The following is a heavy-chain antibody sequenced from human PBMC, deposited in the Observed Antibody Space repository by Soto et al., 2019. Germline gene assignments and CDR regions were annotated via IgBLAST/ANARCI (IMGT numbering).Heavy chain of an antibody. J-gene: IGHJ6*02. CDR1: GYTFTSYG. CDR3: ARGGGPAPNSKIRVVDGMDV. D-gene: IGHD2-15*01. V-gene: IGHV1-18*01. Sequence: QVQLVQSGAEVKKPGASVKVSCKASGYTFTSYGISWVRQAPGQGLEWMGWISAYNGNTNYAQKLQGRVTMTTDTSTSTTYMELRSLRSDDTAVYYCARGGGPAPNSKIRVVDGMDVWGQGTTVTVSS. CDR2: ISAYNGNT.